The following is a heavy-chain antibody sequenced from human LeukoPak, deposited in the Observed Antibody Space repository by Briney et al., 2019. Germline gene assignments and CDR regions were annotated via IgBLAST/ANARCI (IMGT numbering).Heavy chain of an antibody. V-gene: IGHV3-23*01. CDR2: ITDSGVDT. CDR1: GFTFNSDA. CDR3: AKGSRGSYHY. J-gene: IGHJ4*02. D-gene: IGHD1-26*01. Sequence: GGSLRLSCAASGFTFNSDAMTWVRQAPEKGLEWVSSITDSGVDTYYADSVKGRFTISRDNSKNTLFLQMNSLRAEDTDVYYCAKGSRGSYHYWGQGTLVTVSS.